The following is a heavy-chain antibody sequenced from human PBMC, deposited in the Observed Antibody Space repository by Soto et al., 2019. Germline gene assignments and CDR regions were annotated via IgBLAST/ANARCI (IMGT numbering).Heavy chain of an antibody. CDR3: ARDSGYDYVRYYYGMDV. CDR1: GGSISSGGYY. D-gene: IGHD5-12*01. CDR2: IYYSGST. V-gene: IGHV4-31*03. J-gene: IGHJ6*02. Sequence: PSETLSLTCTVSGGSISSGGYYWSWIRQHPGKGLEWIGYIYYSGSTYYNPSLKSRVTISVDTSKNQFSLKLSSVTAADTAVYYCARDSGYDYVRYYYGMDVWGQGTTVTVSS.